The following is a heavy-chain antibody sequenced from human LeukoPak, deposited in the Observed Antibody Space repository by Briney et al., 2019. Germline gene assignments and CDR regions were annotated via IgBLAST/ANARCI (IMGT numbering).Heavy chain of an antibody. CDR3: ARGPVRDFDY. Sequence: PSETLSLTCTVSGGSISSYYWSWIRQPPGKGLEWIGYIYYSGSTHYNPSLKSRVTISVDTSRNQFSLNLSSVTTADTAVYHCARGPVRDFDYWGQGTLVTVSS. J-gene: IGHJ4*02. D-gene: IGHD4-23*01. V-gene: IGHV4-59*01. CDR2: IYYSGST. CDR1: GGSISSYY.